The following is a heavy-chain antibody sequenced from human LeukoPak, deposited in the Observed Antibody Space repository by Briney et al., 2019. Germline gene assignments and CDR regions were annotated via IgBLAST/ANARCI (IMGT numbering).Heavy chain of an antibody. CDR2: ISGSGGST. Sequence: PGGSLRLSCAASGFTFSSYAMSWVRQAPGKGLEWVSAISGSGGSTYYADSVKGRFTISRDNSKNTLYLQMNSLRAEDTAVYYCAKDVLVPADKADDAFDIWGQGTMVTVSS. CDR1: GFTFSSYA. V-gene: IGHV3-23*01. J-gene: IGHJ3*02. CDR3: AKDVLVPADKADDAFDI. D-gene: IGHD2-2*01.